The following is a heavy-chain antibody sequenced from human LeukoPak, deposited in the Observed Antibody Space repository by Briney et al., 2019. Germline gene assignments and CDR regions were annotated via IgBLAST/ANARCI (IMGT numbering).Heavy chain of an antibody. CDR3: ARVYDYVWGSYRPDAFDI. CDR2: IYYSGST. V-gene: IGHV4-39*07. J-gene: IGHJ3*02. Sequence: PSETLSLTCTVSGGSISSSSYYWGWIRQPPGKGLEWIGSIYYSGSTYYNPSLKSRVTISVDTSKNQFSLKLSSVTAADTAVYYCARVYDYVWGSYRPDAFDIWGQGTMVTVSS. CDR1: GGSISSSSYY. D-gene: IGHD3-16*02.